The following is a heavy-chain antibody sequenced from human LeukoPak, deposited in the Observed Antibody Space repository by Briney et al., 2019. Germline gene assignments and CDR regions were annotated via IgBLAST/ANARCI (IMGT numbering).Heavy chain of an antibody. J-gene: IGHJ5*02. Sequence: GASVKVSCKASGGTFSSYAISWVRQAPGQGLEWMGGIIPIFGTANYAQKFQGRVTITADKSTSTAYMELSSLRSEDTAVYYCARGKVIHSWFDPWGQGTLVTVSS. V-gene: IGHV1-69*06. D-gene: IGHD2-21*01. CDR3: ARGKVIHSWFDP. CDR1: GGTFSSYA. CDR2: IIPIFGTA.